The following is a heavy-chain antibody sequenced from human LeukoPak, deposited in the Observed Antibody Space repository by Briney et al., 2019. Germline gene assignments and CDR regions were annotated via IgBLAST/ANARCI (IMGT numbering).Heavy chain of an antibody. V-gene: IGHV3-21*01. D-gene: IGHD5-18*01. CDR2: ISGSNNYI. Sequence: GGSLSLSCAASGFTFSSYIMNWVRQAPGKGLEWVSSISGSNNYIYYADSVKGRFTISRDNAKNSLYLQMNSLRADDTAVYYCARGYTHGLDVWGQGTTVTVSS. J-gene: IGHJ6*02. CDR1: GFTFSSYI. CDR3: ARGYTHGLDV.